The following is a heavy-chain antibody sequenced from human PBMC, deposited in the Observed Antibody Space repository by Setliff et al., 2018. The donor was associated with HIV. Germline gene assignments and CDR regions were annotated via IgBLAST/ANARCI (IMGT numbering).Heavy chain of an antibody. Sequence: SGGSLRLSCAASGFSFRNFGMTWVRQAPGKGLEWVSVIYAGGTTYYADSVKGRFTISRDTSKNTLYLQMNSLRAEDTAVYYCARGGYYYYYYYMDVWGKGTTVTVSS. J-gene: IGHJ6*03. CDR1: GFSFRNFG. V-gene: IGHV3-66*01. CDR3: ARGGYYYYYYYMDV. CDR2: IYAGGTT. D-gene: IGHD3-16*01.